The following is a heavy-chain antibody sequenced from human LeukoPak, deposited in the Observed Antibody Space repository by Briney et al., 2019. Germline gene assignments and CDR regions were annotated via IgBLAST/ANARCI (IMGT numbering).Heavy chain of an antibody. Sequence: PSETLSLTCTVSGGSVSSSSYYWGWIRQPPGKGREWIGSVYYSGSTYYNPSLKSRVTISVDTSKNQFSLKLSSVTAADTALYYCARRLRGFDSWGQGTLVTVSS. J-gene: IGHJ5*01. CDR1: GGSVSSSSYY. D-gene: IGHD5-12*01. V-gene: IGHV4-39*01. CDR2: VYYSGST. CDR3: ARRLRGFDS.